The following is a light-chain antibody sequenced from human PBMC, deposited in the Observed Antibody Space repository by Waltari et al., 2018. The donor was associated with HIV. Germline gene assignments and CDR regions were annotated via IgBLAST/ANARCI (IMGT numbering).Light chain of an antibody. Sequence: NFMLTQPHSVSESPGKTVAISCTRSSGSIASNFVQWYQQHPGSAPTIVIYEDNQRASGVPDRFSGSIDSSSDSASLTISGLKTEDEADYYCQSYDSSNVVFGGGTKLTVL. V-gene: IGLV6-57*03. CDR3: QSYDSSNVV. CDR1: SGSIASNF. J-gene: IGLJ2*01. CDR2: EDN.